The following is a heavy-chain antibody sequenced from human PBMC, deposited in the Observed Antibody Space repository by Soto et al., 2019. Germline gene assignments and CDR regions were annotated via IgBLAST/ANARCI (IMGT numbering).Heavy chain of an antibody. CDR2: ISYDGSNK. D-gene: IGHD5-12*01. J-gene: IGHJ4*02. CDR3: AKADGYKTLDY. V-gene: IGHV3-30*18. Sequence: GGSLRLSCAASGFTFSSYGMHWVRQAPGKGLEWVAVISYDGSNKYYADSVKGRFTISRDNSKNTLYLQMNSLRAEDTAVYYCAKADGYKTLDYWGQGTLVTVSS. CDR1: GFTFSSYG.